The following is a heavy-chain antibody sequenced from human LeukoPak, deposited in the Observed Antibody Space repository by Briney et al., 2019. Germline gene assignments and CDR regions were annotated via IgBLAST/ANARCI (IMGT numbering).Heavy chain of an antibody. D-gene: IGHD5-18*01. Sequence: GGSLRLSCAASGFTFSSYAMRWVRQAPGKGLEWVSAISGSGGSTYYADSVKGRFTISRDNSKNTLYLQMNSLRAEDTAVYYCAKASWIQLWLPDYWGQGTLVTVSS. CDR3: AKASWIQLWLPDY. V-gene: IGHV3-23*01. CDR2: ISGSGGST. J-gene: IGHJ4*02. CDR1: GFTFSSYA.